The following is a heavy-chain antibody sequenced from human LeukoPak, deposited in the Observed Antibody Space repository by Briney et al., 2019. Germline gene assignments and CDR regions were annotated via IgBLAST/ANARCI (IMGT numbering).Heavy chain of an antibody. V-gene: IGHV3-30*02. CDR3: AKDRVVAGTTGAFDI. Sequence: PGGSLRLSCAASGFTFSSYGMHWVRQAPGKGLEWVAFIRYDGSNKYYADSVKGRFTISRDNSKNTLYLQINSLRAEDTAVYYCAKDRVVAGTTGAFDIWGQGTMVTVSS. CDR1: GFTFSSYG. J-gene: IGHJ3*02. D-gene: IGHD6-19*01. CDR2: IRYDGSNK.